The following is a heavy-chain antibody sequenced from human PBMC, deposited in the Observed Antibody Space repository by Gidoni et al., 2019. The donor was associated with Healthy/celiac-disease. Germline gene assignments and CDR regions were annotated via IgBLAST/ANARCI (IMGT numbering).Heavy chain of an antibody. Sequence: QVQLVQSGAEVKKPGSSVKVSCKASGGTFSSYAISWVRQAPGQGLEWMGGIIPIFGTANYAQKFQGRVTITADESTSTAYMELSSLRSEDTAVYYCARFHSQHVVVTVVGAFDIWGQGTMVTVSS. CDR1: GGTFSSYA. D-gene: IGHD2-21*02. CDR2: IIPIFGTA. V-gene: IGHV1-69*01. J-gene: IGHJ3*02. CDR3: ARFHSQHVVVTVVGAFDI.